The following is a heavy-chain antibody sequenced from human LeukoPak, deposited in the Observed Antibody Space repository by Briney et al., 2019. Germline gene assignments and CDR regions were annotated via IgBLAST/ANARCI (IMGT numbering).Heavy chain of an antibody. CDR1: GFTFSSYG. D-gene: IGHD3-16*02. CDR2: ISSSSSYI. CDR3: ARVLTYSGGVIAPGAFDI. J-gene: IGHJ3*02. V-gene: IGHV3-21*01. Sequence: GGSLRLSCAASGFTFSSYGMHWVRQAPGKGLEWVSSISSSSSYIYYADSVKGRFTISRDNAKNSLYLQMNSLRAEDTAVYYCARVLTYSGGVIAPGAFDIWGQGTMVTVSS.